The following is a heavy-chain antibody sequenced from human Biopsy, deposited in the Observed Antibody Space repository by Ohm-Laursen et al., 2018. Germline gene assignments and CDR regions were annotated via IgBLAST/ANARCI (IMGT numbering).Heavy chain of an antibody. J-gene: IGHJ4*02. D-gene: IGHD3-3*01. Sequence: SDTLSLTCPVSGGSISSYYWNWIRQPPGKGLEWIGYLYNTGGTNYNPSLKSRVTISVDTSNNQFSLKLRSVTAADTAVYYCARQVDFWSGYVDYWGQGTLVAVSS. V-gene: IGHV4-59*08. CDR1: GGSISSYY. CDR3: ARQVDFWSGYVDY. CDR2: LYNTGGT.